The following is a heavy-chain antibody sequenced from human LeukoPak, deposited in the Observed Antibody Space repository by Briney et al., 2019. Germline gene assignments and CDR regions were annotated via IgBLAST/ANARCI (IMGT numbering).Heavy chain of an antibody. J-gene: IGHJ4*02. D-gene: IGHD3-22*01. CDR1: GYTFTSYG. CDR2: ISAYNGNT. Sequence: ASVKVSCKASGYTFTSYGISWVRQAPGQGLEWMGWISAYNGNTNYAQKLQGRVTMTTDTSTSTAFMELRSLRSDDTAVYYCARSPHPNYYDSSGYYPNLADYWGQGTLVTVSS. V-gene: IGHV1-18*01. CDR3: ARSPHPNYYDSSGYYPNLADY.